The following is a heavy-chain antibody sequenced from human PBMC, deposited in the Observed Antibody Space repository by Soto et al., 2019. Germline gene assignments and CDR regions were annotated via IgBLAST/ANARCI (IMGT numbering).Heavy chain of an antibody. CDR1: GFTFSSYW. CDR3: AREENVVLQEFDY. V-gene: IGHV3-74*01. Sequence: GGSLRLSCAASGFTFSSYWMHWVRQAPGKGLVWVSRINSDGSSTSYADSVKGRFTISRDNAKNTLYLQMNSLRAEDTAVYYCAREENVVLQEFDYWGQGTLVTVSS. J-gene: IGHJ4*02. D-gene: IGHD1-1*01. CDR2: INSDGSST.